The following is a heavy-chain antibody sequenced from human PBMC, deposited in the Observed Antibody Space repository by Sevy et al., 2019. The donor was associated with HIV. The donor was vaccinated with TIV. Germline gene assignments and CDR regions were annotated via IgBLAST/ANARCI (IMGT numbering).Heavy chain of an antibody. CDR3: AGRSGGYDWD. CDR1: GFTLSTSG. V-gene: IGHV3-21*06. CDR2: IRSSSGYI. Sequence: GSLRLSCAASGFTLSTSGMNWVRQAPGKGLEWVSSIRSSSGYIFYADSVKGRFTISRDNAKNSLYLQMNSLRAEDTAMYYCAGRSGGYDWDWGQGTLVTVSS. D-gene: IGHD5-12*01. J-gene: IGHJ4*02.